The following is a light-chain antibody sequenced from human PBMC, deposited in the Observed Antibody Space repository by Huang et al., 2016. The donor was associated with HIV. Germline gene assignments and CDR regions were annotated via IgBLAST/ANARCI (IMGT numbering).Light chain of an antibody. Sequence: EIVLTQSPATLSLSPGERATLSCRASQTISRRLAWYQQKPGQAPRLLIYDASKRVTGIPARFSGSGSGTDFTLTISSLEPEDFAVYYCQRYTFGQGTKLEIK. CDR1: QTISRR. J-gene: IGKJ2*01. V-gene: IGKV3-11*01. CDR3: QRYT. CDR2: DAS.